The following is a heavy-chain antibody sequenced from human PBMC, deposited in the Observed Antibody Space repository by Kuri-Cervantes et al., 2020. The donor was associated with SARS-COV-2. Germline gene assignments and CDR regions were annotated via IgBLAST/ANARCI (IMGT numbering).Heavy chain of an antibody. D-gene: IGHD3-10*01. V-gene: IGHV3-53*01. CDR3: ATQPRGLWFGELEAFDI. J-gene: IGHJ3*02. CDR1: GFTVSSTY. Sequence: LSLTCAASGFTVSSTYMSWVRQAPGKGLEWVSVIYSGGSTYYADSVKGRFTISRDNSKTTLYLQMNSLRAEDTAVYYCATQPRGLWFGELEAFDIWGQGTMVTVSS. CDR2: IYSGGST.